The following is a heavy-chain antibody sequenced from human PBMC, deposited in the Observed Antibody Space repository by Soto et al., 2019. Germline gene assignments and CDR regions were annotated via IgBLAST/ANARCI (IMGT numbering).Heavy chain of an antibody. Sequence: QVQLVESGGGVVRPGGSLRLSCVASGFTFRDYGMHWVRQAPGKGLEWVAGISHHGRKEHYADSVKGRFTISRDNSKKTENVQLNSLRGDDMAVYYCAEDCVGVSNNYYYEYWGQGTLVTVSS. J-gene: IGHJ4*02. CDR1: GFTFRDYG. V-gene: IGHV3-30*18. D-gene: IGHD2-8*01. CDR2: ISHHGRKE. CDR3: AEDCVGVSNNYYYEY.